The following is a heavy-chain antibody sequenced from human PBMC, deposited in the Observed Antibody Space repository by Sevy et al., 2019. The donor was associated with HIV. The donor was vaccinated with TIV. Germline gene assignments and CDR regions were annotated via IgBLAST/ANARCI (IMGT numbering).Heavy chain of an antibody. D-gene: IGHD2-8*01. Sequence: GGSLRLSCAASGFTPSSYGMHWVRQAPGKGLEWVAVIGYDGSNKYYADSVKGRFTISRDNSKNTLFLQMDDLRAEDKAVYYCARDPRMYGDYLLAYFDYWGQGTLVTVSS. CDR1: GFTPSSYG. V-gene: IGHV3-33*01. J-gene: IGHJ4*02. CDR3: ARDPRMYGDYLLAYFDY. CDR2: IGYDGSNK.